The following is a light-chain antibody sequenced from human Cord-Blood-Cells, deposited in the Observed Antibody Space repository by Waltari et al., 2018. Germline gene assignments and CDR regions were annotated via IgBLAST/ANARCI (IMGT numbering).Light chain of an antibody. CDR3: YSTDSSGNHRV. Sequence: SSDLPQPPSLSVSPGQTARITCSGDALHKKYAYWYQQKSGQAPVLAIYEDSKRPSGIPERFSGSSSGTMATLTISGAQVEDEADYYCYSTDSSGNHRVFGGGTKLTVL. V-gene: IGLV3-10*01. J-gene: IGLJ2*01. CDR2: EDS. CDR1: ALHKKY.